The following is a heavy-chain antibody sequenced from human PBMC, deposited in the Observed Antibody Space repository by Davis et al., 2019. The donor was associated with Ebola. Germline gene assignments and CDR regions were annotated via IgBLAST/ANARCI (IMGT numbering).Heavy chain of an antibody. V-gene: IGHV3-49*04. J-gene: IGHJ4*02. CDR1: GFTFGDYA. CDR3: TRVIGGATLGY. CDR2: IRSKAYGGTT. D-gene: IGHD1-26*01. Sequence: PGGSLRLSCTASGFTFGDYAMSWVRQAPGKGLEWISFIRSKAYGGTTEYAASVKGRFTISRDDSKSIAYLQMNSLKTEDTAVYYCTRVIGGATLGYWGQGTLVTVSS.